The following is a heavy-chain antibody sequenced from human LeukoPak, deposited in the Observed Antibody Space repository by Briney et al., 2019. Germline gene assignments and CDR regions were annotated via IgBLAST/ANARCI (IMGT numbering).Heavy chain of an antibody. J-gene: IGHJ4*02. V-gene: IGHV3-13*01. CDR2: IGTAGDT. Sequence: PGGSLRLSCAASGFTFSSYGMHWVRQATGKGLEWVSAIGTAGDTYYPGSVKGRFTISRENAKNSLYLQMNSLRAGDTAVYYCARARRITMVRGATWYFDYWGQGTLVTVSS. CDR3: ARARRITMVRGATWYFDY. CDR1: GFTFSSYG. D-gene: IGHD3-10*01.